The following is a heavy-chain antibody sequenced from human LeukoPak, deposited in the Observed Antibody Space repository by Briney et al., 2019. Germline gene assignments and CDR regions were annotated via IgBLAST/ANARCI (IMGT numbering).Heavy chain of an antibody. Sequence: GGSLRLSCAASGFAFNDYNMNWVRQVPGKGLEWISSITSISDYIYYGDSVKGRFTISRDNAKNSLYLQMNSLRAEDTAVYYCARYRLRYCSSTSCYGTDFDYWGQGTLVTVSS. D-gene: IGHD2-2*01. V-gene: IGHV3-21*01. CDR1: GFAFNDYN. CDR2: ITSISDYI. CDR3: ARYRLRYCSSTSCYGTDFDY. J-gene: IGHJ4*02.